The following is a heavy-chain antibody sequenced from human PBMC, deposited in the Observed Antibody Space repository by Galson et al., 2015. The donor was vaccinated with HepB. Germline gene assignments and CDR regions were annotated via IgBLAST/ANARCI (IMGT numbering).Heavy chain of an antibody. Sequence: SVKVSCKASGGTFSSYAISWVRQAPGQGLEWMGGIIPIFGTANYAQKFQGRVTITADESTSTAYMELSSLRSEATAVYYCAREPRGKGGLVVPAAVYFDYWGQGTLVTVSS. CDR1: GGTFSSYA. CDR3: AREPRGKGGLVVPAAVYFDY. J-gene: IGHJ4*02. V-gene: IGHV1-69*13. D-gene: IGHD2-2*01. CDR2: IIPIFGTA.